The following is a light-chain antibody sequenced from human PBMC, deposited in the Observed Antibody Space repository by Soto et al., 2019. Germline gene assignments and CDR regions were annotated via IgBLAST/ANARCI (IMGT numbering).Light chain of an antibody. CDR1: QSLVDSYGNTY. CDR2: YVS. J-gene: IGKJ1*01. Sequence: DVVVTQSPLSLSVTLVQPASISCRSSQSLVDSYGNTYLNGFQQRPCQSPRRLIYYVSNRESRVTDRFSGSGSDTDFTMRIMRVEDKDVGFYYCMRSIRWPWTGDQGMKVEIK. V-gene: IGKV2-30*01. CDR3: MRSIRWPWT.